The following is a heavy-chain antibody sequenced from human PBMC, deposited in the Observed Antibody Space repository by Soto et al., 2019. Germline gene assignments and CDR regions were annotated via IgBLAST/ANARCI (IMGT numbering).Heavy chain of an antibody. Sequence: EVQLVESGGGLVKPGGSLRLSCAASGFTFSSYSMNWVRQAPGKGLEWVSSISSSSSYIYYADSVKGRFTISRDNAKNSLYLQMNGLRADDTAVYYCARDVKLLRVYGMDVWGQGTTVTVSS. CDR2: ISSSSSYI. CDR1: GFTFSSYS. CDR3: ARDVKLLRVYGMDV. J-gene: IGHJ6*02. D-gene: IGHD3-22*01. V-gene: IGHV3-21*01.